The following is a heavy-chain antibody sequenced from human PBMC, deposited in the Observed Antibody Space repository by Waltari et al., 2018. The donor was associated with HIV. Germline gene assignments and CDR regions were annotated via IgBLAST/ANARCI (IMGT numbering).Heavy chain of an antibody. J-gene: IGHJ4*02. CDR3: ASLYNYVGGSPPPFDY. CDR1: VVTCNTYW. CDR2: INSDGSST. D-gene: IGHD3-16*01. Sequence: EVPLGECGAGLFRPVGSLRVSCAVSVVTCNTYWPPWVRQAPGKGLVWVSRINSDGSSTNYADSVNGRFTSSRDNAKNTVYLQMNSLRAEDTALYYCASLYNYVGGSPPPFDYWGQGPLVTFSS. V-gene: IGHV3-74*01.